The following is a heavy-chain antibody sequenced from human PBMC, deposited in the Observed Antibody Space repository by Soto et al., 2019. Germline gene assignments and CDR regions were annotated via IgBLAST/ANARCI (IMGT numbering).Heavy chain of an antibody. J-gene: IGHJ4*02. D-gene: IGHD3-22*01. CDR3: AKDRYLDHDSSGYLFDN. V-gene: IGHV3-23*01. Sequence: EVQLLESGGDLIQPGGSLRLSCAASGFTFNIYVMTWVRQAPGKGLEWVSAISRYGDFTYYADSVEGRFTSSRKNSKNTLYLQMNSLRAEDTAVYYCAKDRYLDHDSSGYLFDNWGQGTQVTVSS. CDR2: ISRYGDFT. CDR1: GFTFNIYV.